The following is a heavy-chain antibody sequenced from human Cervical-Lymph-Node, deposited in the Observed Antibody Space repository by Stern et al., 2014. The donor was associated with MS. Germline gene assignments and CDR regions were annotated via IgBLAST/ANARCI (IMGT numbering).Heavy chain of an antibody. CDR1: RFNFDDYA. D-gene: IGHD6-19*01. J-gene: IGHJ6*02. Sequence: EVQLVQSGGGLVQPGRSLRLSCAGSRFNFDDYAMHWVRQAPGRGLEWVSRISLNSGSMEYAYSVKGRFTISRDNAKNSLYLQMDSLRVEDTAIYYCAKDISSGRWEAQYYYGMDVWGQGTPVTVSS. CDR3: AKDISSGRWEAQYYYGMDV. CDR2: ISLNSGSM. V-gene: IGHV3-9*01.